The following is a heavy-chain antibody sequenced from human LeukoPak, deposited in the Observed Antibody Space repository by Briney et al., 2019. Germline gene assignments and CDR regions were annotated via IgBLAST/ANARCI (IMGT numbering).Heavy chain of an antibody. J-gene: IGHJ3*02. CDR2: MNPNSGNT. CDR1: GDTLTGYD. Sequence: AAVKVSCKASGDTLTGYDINWVRQATGQGLGWMGWMNPNSGNTGYAQKFQGRVTMTRNTSISTAYMERSSPRSQATALYYCARGVATSNDAFDIWGQGTMVTVSS. D-gene: IGHD5-12*01. CDR3: ARGVATSNDAFDI. V-gene: IGHV1-8*01.